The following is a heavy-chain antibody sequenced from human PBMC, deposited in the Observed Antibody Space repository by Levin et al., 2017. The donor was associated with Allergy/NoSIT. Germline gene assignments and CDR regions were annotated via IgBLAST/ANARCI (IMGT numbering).Heavy chain of an antibody. CDR2: IIPIFGTA. CDR3: ARAAGYCSSTSCYGNYYYGMDV. Sequence: SVKVSCKASGGTFSSYAISWVRQAPGQGLEWMGGIIPIFGTANYAQKFQGRVTITADESTSTAYMELSSLRSEDTAVYYCARAAGYCSSTSCYGNYYYGMDVWGQGTTVTVSS. D-gene: IGHD2-2*01. CDR1: GGTFSSYA. V-gene: IGHV1-69*13. J-gene: IGHJ6*02.